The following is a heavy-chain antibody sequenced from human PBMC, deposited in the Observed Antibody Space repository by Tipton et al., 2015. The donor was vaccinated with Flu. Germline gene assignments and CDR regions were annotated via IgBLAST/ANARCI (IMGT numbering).Heavy chain of an antibody. CDR2: ISSSSSYI. D-gene: IGHD5-18*01. Sequence: SLRLSCAASGFTFSSYSMNWVRQAPGKGLEWVSSISSSSSYIYYADSVKGRFTISRDNAKNSPYLQMNSLRAEDTAVYYCAKEGAAMVIAFDYWGQGTLVTVSS. J-gene: IGHJ4*02. CDR1: GFTFSSYS. CDR3: AKEGAAMVIAFDY. V-gene: IGHV3-21*01.